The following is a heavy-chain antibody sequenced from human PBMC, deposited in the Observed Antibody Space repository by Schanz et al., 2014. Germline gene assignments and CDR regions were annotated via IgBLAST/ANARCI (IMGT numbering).Heavy chain of an antibody. CDR1: GFTFSASA. D-gene: IGHD3-16*01. CDR3: VRLDVHDY. CDR2: IRSKPNNYNT. J-gene: IGHJ4*02. V-gene: IGHV3-73*01. Sequence: EVQLLESGGGLVQPGGSLKLSCAASGFTFSASAMHWVRQAPGKGLEWVGHIRSKPNNYNTEYAASVKGRFTISRDDSRNSLYLQMSSLKTEDTAVYYCVRLDVHDYWGQGTLVTVSA.